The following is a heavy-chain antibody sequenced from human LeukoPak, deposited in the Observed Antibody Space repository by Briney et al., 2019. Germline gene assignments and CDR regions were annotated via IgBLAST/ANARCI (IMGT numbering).Heavy chain of an antibody. CDR3: TRGGPVAGTHKYFQH. V-gene: IGHV1-8*01. Sequence: GASVKVSCKASGYTFTSYDINWVRQATGQGLEWMGWMNPNSGNTGYAQKFQGRVTMTRNTSISTAYMELSSLGSEDTAVYYCTRGGPVAGTHKYFQHWGQGTLVTVSS. CDR2: MNPNSGNT. CDR1: GYTFTSYD. J-gene: IGHJ1*01. D-gene: IGHD6-19*01.